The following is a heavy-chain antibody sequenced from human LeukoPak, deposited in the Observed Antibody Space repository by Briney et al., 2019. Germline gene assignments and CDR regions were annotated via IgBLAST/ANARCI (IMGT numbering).Heavy chain of an antibody. D-gene: IGHD1-26*01. J-gene: IGHJ4*02. CDR3: AKSGSGTYY. CDR1: GFTFDDYA. Sequence: GGSLRLSCAASGFTFDDYAMHWVRQAPGKGLEWVSGISWNSFTIGYADSVKGRFTISRDNAKNSLYLQMNSLRAEDTAVYYCAKSGSGTYYWGQGTLVTVSS. V-gene: IGHV3-9*01. CDR2: ISWNSFTI.